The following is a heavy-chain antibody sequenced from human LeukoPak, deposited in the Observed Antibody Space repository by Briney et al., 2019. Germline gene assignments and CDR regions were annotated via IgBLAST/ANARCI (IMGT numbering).Heavy chain of an antibody. J-gene: IGHJ4*02. CDR1: GFTFSSYA. V-gene: IGHV3-23*01. Sequence: QSGGSLRLSCAASGFTFSSYAMSWVRQAPGKGLEWVSAISGSGGSTYYADSVKGRFTISRDNSKNTLYLQMNSLRAEDTAVYYCAKAERIYGDQQYFDYWGQGTLVTVSS. CDR3: AKAERIYGDQQYFDY. CDR2: ISGSGGST. D-gene: IGHD4-17*01.